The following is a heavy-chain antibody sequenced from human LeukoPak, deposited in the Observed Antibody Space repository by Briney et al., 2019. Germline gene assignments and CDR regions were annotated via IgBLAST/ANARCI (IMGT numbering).Heavy chain of an antibody. D-gene: IGHD6-13*01. Sequence: GGSLRLSCAASGFTFSTYWMSWVRQAPGKGLEWVANIKQDGSEKYYIDSVKGRFTISRDNAMNSLYLQMNSLRAEDTTMYYCARDSAGNDYWGRGTLVTVSS. J-gene: IGHJ4*01. CDR3: ARDSAGNDY. CDR1: GFTFSTYW. V-gene: IGHV3-7*01. CDR2: IKQDGSEK.